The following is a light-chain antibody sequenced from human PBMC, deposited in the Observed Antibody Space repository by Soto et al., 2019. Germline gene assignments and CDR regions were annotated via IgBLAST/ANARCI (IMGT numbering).Light chain of an antibody. CDR2: LEGSGSY. V-gene: IGLV4-60*02. J-gene: IGLJ3*02. Sequence: QAVVTQSSSASASLGSSVKLTCTLSSGHSSYIIAWHQQQPGKAPRYLMKLEGSGSYNKGSGVPDRFSGSSSGADRYLTISNLQFEDEADYYCETWDSNTHTVFGGGTKLNVL. CDR3: ETWDSNTHTV. CDR1: SGHSSYI.